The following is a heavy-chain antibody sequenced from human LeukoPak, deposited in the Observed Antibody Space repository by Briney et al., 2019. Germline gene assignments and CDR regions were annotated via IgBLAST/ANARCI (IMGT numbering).Heavy chain of an antibody. CDR2: ISAYNGNT. CDR3: AREGSADDAFDI. V-gene: IGHV1-18*01. Sequence: ASVKVSCKASGYTFTSYGISWVRQAPGQGLEWMGWISAYNGNTNYAQKLQGRVTMTTDTSTSTAYTELRGLRSDDTAVYYCAREGSADDAFDIWGQGTMVTVSS. J-gene: IGHJ3*02. CDR1: GYTFTSYG.